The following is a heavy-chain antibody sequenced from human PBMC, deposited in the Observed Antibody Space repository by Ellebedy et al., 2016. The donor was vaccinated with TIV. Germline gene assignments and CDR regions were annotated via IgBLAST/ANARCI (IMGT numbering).Heavy chain of an antibody. Sequence: SETLSLTXTVSGGSISSYYWSWIRQSPGKGLEWIGYIYYNGFSNYNPSLRGRVTISVDTSRSQFSLKVTSVTAADTAVYYCASSPYGDYGIGYWGQGTLVTVSS. J-gene: IGHJ4*02. CDR3: ASSPYGDYGIGY. V-gene: IGHV4-59*01. CDR1: GGSISSYY. CDR2: IYYNGFS. D-gene: IGHD4-17*01.